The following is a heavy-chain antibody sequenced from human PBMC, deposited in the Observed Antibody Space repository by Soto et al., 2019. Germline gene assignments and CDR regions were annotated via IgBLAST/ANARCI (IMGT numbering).Heavy chain of an antibody. CDR2: INPNSGGT. CDR3: ARRKGDYYDSSGYHYYFDY. J-gene: IGHJ4*02. Sequence: ASVKVSCKASGYTFTGYYMHWVRQAPGQGLEWMGWINPNSGGTKSAQKFQGRVTMTRDTSISAAYMELSRLRSDDTAVYYCARRKGDYYDSSGYHYYFDYWGQGTLVTVSS. CDR1: GYTFTGYY. D-gene: IGHD3-22*01. V-gene: IGHV1-2*02.